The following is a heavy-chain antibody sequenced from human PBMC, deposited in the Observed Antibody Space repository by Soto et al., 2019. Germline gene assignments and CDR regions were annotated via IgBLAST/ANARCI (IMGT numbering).Heavy chain of an antibody. Sequence: GASVKVSCKASGYTFPSYGISWVRQAPGQGLEWMGWISAYNGNTNYAQKLQGRVTMTTDTSTSTAYMELRSLRSDDTAVYYCAREVIVVVPAAKTYGMDVWGQGTTVTVS. CDR2: ISAYNGNT. J-gene: IGHJ6*02. CDR1: GYTFPSYG. CDR3: AREVIVVVPAAKTYGMDV. D-gene: IGHD2-2*01. V-gene: IGHV1-18*01.